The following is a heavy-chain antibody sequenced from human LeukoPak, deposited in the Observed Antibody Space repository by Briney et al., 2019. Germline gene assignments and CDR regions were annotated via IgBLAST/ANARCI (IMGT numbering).Heavy chain of an antibody. CDR1: GGSFSGYY. D-gene: IGHD2-2*01. Sequence: PSETLSLTCAVYGGSFSGYYWSWIRQPPGKGLEWIGYIYYSGSTNYNPSLKSRVTISVDTSKNQFSLKLSSVTAADTAVYYCARVGGTNYYYYGMDVWGQGTTVTASS. V-gene: IGHV4-59*01. J-gene: IGHJ6*02. CDR3: ARVGGTNYYYYGMDV. CDR2: IYYSGST.